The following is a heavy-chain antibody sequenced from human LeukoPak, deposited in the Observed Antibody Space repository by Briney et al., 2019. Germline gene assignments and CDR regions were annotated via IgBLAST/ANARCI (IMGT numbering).Heavy chain of an antibody. V-gene: IGHV4-59*08. Sequence: KTSETLSLTCTVSGGSISSFYWSWMRQPPGKGLEWIGYIYYSGSTNYNPSLKSRVTISVDTSKNQFSLKLSSVTAADTAVYYCAGHYRDSSGYYYGYFDYWGQGTLVTVSS. CDR1: GGSISSFY. J-gene: IGHJ4*02. CDR2: IYYSGST. CDR3: AGHYRDSSGYYYGYFDY. D-gene: IGHD3-22*01.